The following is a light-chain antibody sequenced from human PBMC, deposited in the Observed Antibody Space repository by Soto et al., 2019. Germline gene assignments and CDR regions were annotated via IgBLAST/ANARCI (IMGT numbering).Light chain of an antibody. J-gene: IGKJ1*01. Sequence: DIQMTQSPSSLSASVGDRVTITCRASQGISQYLAGYQQKPGKVHKLLIYAASTLQSGVPSRFRGSGSGTDFTLTISSLQPEDFATYSYQKYIRPPRTFGRGTNVEIK. V-gene: IGKV1-27*01. CDR1: QGISQY. CDR3: QKYIRPPRT. CDR2: AAS.